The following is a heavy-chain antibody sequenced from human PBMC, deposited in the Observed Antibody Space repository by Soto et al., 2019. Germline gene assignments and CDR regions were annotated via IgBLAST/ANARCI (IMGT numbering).Heavy chain of an antibody. D-gene: IGHD2-2*01. V-gene: IGHV3-23*01. CDR1: GFTFSSYA. CDR2: ISGSGGST. Sequence: GGSLRLSCAASGFTFSSYAMSWVRQAPGKGLEWVSAISGSGGSTYYADSVKGRFTISIDNSKNTLYLQMNSLRAEDTAVYYCAKPVGYCSSTSCYPNMDVWGKGTTVTVSS. J-gene: IGHJ6*03. CDR3: AKPVGYCSSTSCYPNMDV.